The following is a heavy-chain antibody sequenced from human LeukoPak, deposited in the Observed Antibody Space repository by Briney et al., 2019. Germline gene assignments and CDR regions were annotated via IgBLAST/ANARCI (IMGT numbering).Heavy chain of an antibody. CDR3: ARDGSGRGNWFDP. J-gene: IGHJ5*02. V-gene: IGHV1-2*02. D-gene: IGHD3-10*01. Sequence: ASVKVSCKASGYTFTDYYIHWVRQAPGQGLEWMGWINPNSGGTNYAQKFQGRVTMTRDTSISTAYMELSRLRSDDTAVYYCARDGSGRGNWFDPWGQGTLVTVSS. CDR1: GYTFTDYY. CDR2: INPNSGGT.